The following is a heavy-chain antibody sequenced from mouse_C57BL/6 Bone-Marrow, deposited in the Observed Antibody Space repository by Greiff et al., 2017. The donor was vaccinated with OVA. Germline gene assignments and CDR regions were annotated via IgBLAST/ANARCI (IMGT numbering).Heavy chain of an antibody. CDR2: IHPSDSDT. D-gene: IGHD1-1*01. CDR3: AIGHYCGRGGYWYFDV. J-gene: IGHJ1*03. V-gene: IGHV1-74*01. Sequence: QVQLQQPGAELVKPGASVKVSCKASGYTFTSSWMHWVKQRPGQGLEWIGRIHPSDSDTNYNQKFKGKATLTADKSSSTAYMQLSSLTSEDSAVYYCAIGHYCGRGGYWYFDVWGTGTTVTVSS. CDR1: GYTFTSSW.